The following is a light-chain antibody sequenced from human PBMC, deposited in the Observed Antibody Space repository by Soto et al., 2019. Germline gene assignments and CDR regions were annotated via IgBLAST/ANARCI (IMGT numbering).Light chain of an antibody. J-gene: IGKJ1*01. CDR2: GAS. CDR3: HHYET. V-gene: IGKV3-20*01. Sequence: EIVLTQSPGTLSLSPGERATLSCRASQSVSRSYLGWYQQKPGQAPRLLTYGASIRAAGVPDRFSGSGSGTVFTLTISRLEPEDFTVYYCHHYETFGQGTKVDIK. CDR1: QSVSRSY.